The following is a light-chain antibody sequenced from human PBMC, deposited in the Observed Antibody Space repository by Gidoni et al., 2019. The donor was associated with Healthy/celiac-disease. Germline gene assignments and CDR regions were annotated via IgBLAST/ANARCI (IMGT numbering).Light chain of an antibody. CDR3: QQSYSTPVT. CDR2: AAS. Sequence: DIQMTQSPSSLSASVGDRVTITCRASQSISSYLNWYQQKPGKAPKLLIYAASSLQSGVPSRFSGSGSGTDFPLTISSLQPEDFATYSCQQSYSTPVTFXQXTKVEIK. V-gene: IGKV1-39*01. CDR1: QSISSY. J-gene: IGKJ1*01.